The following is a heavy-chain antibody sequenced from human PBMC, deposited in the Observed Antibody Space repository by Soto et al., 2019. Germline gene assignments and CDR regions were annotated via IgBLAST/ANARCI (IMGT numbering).Heavy chain of an antibody. CDR2: ISGSGGST. D-gene: IGHD4-17*01. J-gene: IGHJ4*02. Sequence: EVQLLESGGGLVQPGGSLRLSCAASGFTFISYAMSWVRQAPGKGLGWVSAISGSGGSTYYADSVKGRFTISRDNSKNTLYLQMNSLRAEDTAVYYCANPPPDYGYSFDYWGQGTLVTVSS. CDR1: GFTFISYA. CDR3: ANPPPDYGYSFDY. V-gene: IGHV3-23*01.